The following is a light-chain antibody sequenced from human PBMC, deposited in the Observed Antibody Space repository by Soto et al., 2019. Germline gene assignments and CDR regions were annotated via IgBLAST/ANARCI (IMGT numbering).Light chain of an antibody. CDR3: QQSYSNPPT. Sequence: EIVLTQSPGTLSLSPGERGTLSCRAGQSVSSYLAWYQQKPGQAPRLLIYGASSRATGIPDRFSGSGSGTDFTLTISSLQPEDFATYYCQQSYSNPPTFGQGTKVDI. J-gene: IGKJ1*01. CDR1: QSVSSY. CDR2: GAS. V-gene: IGKV3-20*01.